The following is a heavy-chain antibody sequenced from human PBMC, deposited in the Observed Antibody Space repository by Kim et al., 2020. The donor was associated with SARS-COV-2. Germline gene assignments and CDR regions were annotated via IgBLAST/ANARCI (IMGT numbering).Heavy chain of an antibody. V-gene: IGHV1-69*13. CDR3: AGGPPKDIVLMVYASTSWFDP. CDR2: IIPIFGTA. J-gene: IGHJ5*02. Sequence: SVKVSCKASGGTFSSYAISWVRQAPGQGLEWMGGIIPIFGTANYAQKFQGRVTITADESTSTAYMELSSLRSEDTAVYYCAGGPPKDIVLMVYASTSWFDPWGQGTLVTVSS. CDR1: GGTFSSYA. D-gene: IGHD2-8*01.